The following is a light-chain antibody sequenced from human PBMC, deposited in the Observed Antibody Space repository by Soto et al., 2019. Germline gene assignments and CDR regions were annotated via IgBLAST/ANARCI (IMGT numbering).Light chain of an antibody. J-gene: IGKJ1*01. CDR2: GGS. V-gene: IGKV3-20*01. Sequence: KMAAGTVFLSPKERGTLSGRVIQSGSSNYLAWYQKEPGHAPKLLIYGGSTRATAITARFSGSGSGKDFTLTITRFEPEDFTVYYCQQYAGSVPWRFAQGAKVDIK. CDR3: QQYAGSVPWR. CDR1: QSGSSNY.